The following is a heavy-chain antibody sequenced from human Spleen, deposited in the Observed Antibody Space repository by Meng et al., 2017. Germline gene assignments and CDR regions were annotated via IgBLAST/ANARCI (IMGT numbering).Heavy chain of an antibody. Sequence: SETLSLTCAVSSDCISIYSRPWIRQPAGKRLEWIGRLYVSGRTKYKPSLKSRVTISVDTSQNNLSLKLSSVTAADSAVYYCARGPTTMAHDFDYWGQGTLVTVSS. V-gene: IGHV4-4*07. J-gene: IGHJ4*02. D-gene: IGHD5-24*01. CDR1: SDCISIYS. CDR2: LYVSGRT. CDR3: ARGPTTMAHDFDY.